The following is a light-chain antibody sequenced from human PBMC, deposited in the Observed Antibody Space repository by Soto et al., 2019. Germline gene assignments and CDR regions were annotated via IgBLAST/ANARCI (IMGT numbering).Light chain of an antibody. CDR3: QKYNSGRWT. CDR1: QGISNY. CDR2: AAS. J-gene: IGKJ1*01. Sequence: DIQMTQSPSSLSASVGDRVTITCRASQGISNYLAWYQQKPGKVPKLLIYAASTLQSGVPSRLSGSGSGTDLTLTISSLQSEDVATYYCQKYNSGRWTFGQGTKVDIK. V-gene: IGKV1-27*01.